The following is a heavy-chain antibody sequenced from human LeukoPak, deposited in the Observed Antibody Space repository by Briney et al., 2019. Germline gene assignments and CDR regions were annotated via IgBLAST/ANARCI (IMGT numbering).Heavy chain of an antibody. Sequence: ASVKVSCKASGYTFTSYDINWVRQATGQGLEWMGWMNPNSGNTGYAQKFQGRVTMTRNTSISTAYMELSSLRSEDTAVCYCARNKRFLMPRAFDIWGQGTMVTVSS. J-gene: IGHJ3*02. CDR2: MNPNSGNT. CDR3: ARNKRFLMPRAFDI. V-gene: IGHV1-8*01. D-gene: IGHD2-2*01. CDR1: GYTFTSYD.